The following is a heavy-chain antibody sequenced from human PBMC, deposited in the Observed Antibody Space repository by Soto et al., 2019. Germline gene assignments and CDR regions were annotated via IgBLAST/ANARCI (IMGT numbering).Heavy chain of an antibody. V-gene: IGHV1-18*01. D-gene: IGHD2-2*01. CDR2: VSTYNADT. CDR3: ARGYCNSPNCSGRDWFDP. CDR1: GYTFTSYG. Sequence: QVTLVQSGAEVKEPGASVRVSCRTSGYTFTSYGINWVRQAPGQGLEWMGWVSTYNADTKYTPRLQGRVTMTTDTSTSTANLELRSLMSDDTAIYYCARGYCNSPNCSGRDWFDPWGQGTLVTVSP. J-gene: IGHJ5*02.